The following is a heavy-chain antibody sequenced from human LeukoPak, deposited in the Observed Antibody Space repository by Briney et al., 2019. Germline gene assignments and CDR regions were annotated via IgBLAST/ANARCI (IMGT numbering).Heavy chain of an antibody. CDR3: ARDLMNAAADY. Sequence: ASVKVSCKSSGYSFTDYYIYWVRQAPGPGLEWMGRVSPKTGGTNYAQQFLGRVTMTRDTSISTAYMELSRLRSDDTAMYYCARDLMNAAADYWGQGTLVTVSS. CDR1: GYSFTDYY. J-gene: IGHJ4*02. D-gene: IGHD6-13*01. V-gene: IGHV1-2*06. CDR2: VSPKTGGT.